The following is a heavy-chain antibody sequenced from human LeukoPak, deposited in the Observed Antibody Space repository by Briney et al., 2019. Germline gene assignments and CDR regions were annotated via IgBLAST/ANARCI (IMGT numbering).Heavy chain of an antibody. Sequence: GGSLRLSCAASGFTFTTYWMNWVRQAPGKGLEWVALINPDGSQTIYVDSVKGRFTISRDNAENSLYLQMNTLRAEDTAVNYCARDLGYGALDPWGQGTLVTVSS. V-gene: IGHV3-7*01. CDR3: ARDLGYGALDP. CDR2: INPDGSQT. D-gene: IGHD4-17*01. CDR1: GFTFTTYW. J-gene: IGHJ5*02.